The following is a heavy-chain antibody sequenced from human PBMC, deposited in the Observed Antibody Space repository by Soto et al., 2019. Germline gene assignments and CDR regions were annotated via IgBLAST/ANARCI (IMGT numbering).Heavy chain of an antibody. J-gene: IGHJ4*02. CDR3: ARAFSSSSYRYFDY. Sequence: ASVKVSCKASGYTFTGYCMHWVRQAPGQGLEWMGWINPNSGGTNYAQKFQGWVTMTRDTSISTAYMELSRLRSDDTAVYYCARAFSSSSYRYFDYWGQGTLVTVSS. CDR2: INPNSGGT. V-gene: IGHV1-2*04. CDR1: GYTFTGYC. D-gene: IGHD6-6*01.